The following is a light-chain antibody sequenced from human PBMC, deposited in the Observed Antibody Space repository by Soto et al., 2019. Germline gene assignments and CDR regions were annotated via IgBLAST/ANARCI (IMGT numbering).Light chain of an antibody. CDR2: DVS. CDR3: SSYTSSSTVV. CDR1: SSDVGGYNY. J-gene: IGLJ2*01. Sequence: QSALTQPASVSGSPGQSITISCTGTSSDVGGYNYVSWYQQHPGKAPKLMIYDVSNRPSGVSNRFSGSKSVNTDSLTISGLQAEDEADYYCSSYTSSSTVVFGGGTKLTVL. V-gene: IGLV2-14*01.